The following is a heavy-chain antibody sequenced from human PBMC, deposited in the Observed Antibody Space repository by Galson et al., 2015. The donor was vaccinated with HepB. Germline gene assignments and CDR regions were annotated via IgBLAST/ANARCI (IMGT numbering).Heavy chain of an antibody. CDR2: IFYTGST. CDR1: GDSISSYY. Sequence: LSLTCTVSGDSISSYYWNWVRQPPGKGLEWLGYIFYTGSTSYNPSLKSRVTMSLNTSKNQFSLKLTSLTAADTAIYYCAKGGISSLVYWGQGILVTVSS. V-gene: IGHV4-59*01. J-gene: IGHJ4*02. CDR3: AKGGISSLVY. D-gene: IGHD6-6*01.